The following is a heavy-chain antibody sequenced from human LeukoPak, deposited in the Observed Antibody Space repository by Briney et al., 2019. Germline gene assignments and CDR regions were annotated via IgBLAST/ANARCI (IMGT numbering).Heavy chain of an antibody. CDR2: IYHSGST. CDR1: GGSISSDC. V-gene: IGHV4-59*01. D-gene: IGHD7-27*01. Sequence: SETLSLTCTVSGGSISSDCWSWIRQPPGKGLEWIGYIYHSGSTNYNPSLKSRVTISVDTSKNQFSLKLSSVTAADTAVYYCAKSNWGSLDRLDYWGQGTLVTVSS. J-gene: IGHJ4*02. CDR3: AKSNWGSLDRLDY.